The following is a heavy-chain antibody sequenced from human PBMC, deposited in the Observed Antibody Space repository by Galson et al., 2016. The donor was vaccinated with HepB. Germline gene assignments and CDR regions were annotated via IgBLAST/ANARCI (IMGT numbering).Heavy chain of an antibody. V-gene: IGHV1-3*01. D-gene: IGHD2/OR15-2a*01. J-gene: IGHJ5*02. CDR2: IIVGNGNT. CDR3: ARGSFRFDP. Sequence: SVKVSCKASGYTFTTNTMHWVRQAPGQGLEWMGWIIVGNGNTKYSQKFQDRINITADTSASTGYMELTSLTSEDTAVYYCARGSFRFDPWGQGTLVTVSS. CDR1: GYTFTTNT.